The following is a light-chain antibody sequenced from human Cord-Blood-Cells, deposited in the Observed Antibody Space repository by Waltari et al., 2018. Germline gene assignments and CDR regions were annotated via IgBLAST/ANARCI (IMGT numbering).Light chain of an antibody. Sequence: DIVMTQSPLSLPVTPGEPASISCRSSQSLLHSNGYNYLDWYLQKPRQSPQLLIYLGSNRASGVPDRFRGSGSGTDFTLKISRVEAEDVGVYYCMQALQTPPYTFGQGTKLEIK. V-gene: IGKV2-28*01. CDR2: LGS. CDR3: MQALQTPPYT. J-gene: IGKJ2*01. CDR1: QSLLHSNGYNY.